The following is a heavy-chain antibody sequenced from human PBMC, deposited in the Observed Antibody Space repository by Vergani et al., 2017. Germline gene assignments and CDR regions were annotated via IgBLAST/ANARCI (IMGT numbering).Heavy chain of an antibody. CDR3: ARRSVVAATENWFDP. V-gene: IGHV4-38-2*01. CDR2: IYHSGST. J-gene: IGHJ5*02. D-gene: IGHD2-15*01. Sequence: QVQLQESGPGLVKPSETLSLTCAVSGYSISSGYYWGWIRQPPGQGLEWIGSIYHSGSTYYNPSLKSRVTISVDTSKNQFSLKLSSVTAADTAVYYCARRSVVAATENWFDPWGQGTLVTVSS. CDR1: GYSISSGYY.